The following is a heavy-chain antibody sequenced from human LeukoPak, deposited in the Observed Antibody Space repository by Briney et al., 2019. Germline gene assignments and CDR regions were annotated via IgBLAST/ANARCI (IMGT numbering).Heavy chain of an antibody. CDR2: INDSGGST. CDR3: AKDKESYFND. J-gene: IGHJ4*02. V-gene: IGHV3-23*01. CDR1: GFTFSTYD. Sequence: GGSLRLSCAASGFTFSTYDMTWVRQAPGKGLEWVSTINDSGGSTFYADSVKGRFAIPRDNSKNTLYLQMNSLRVEDTAIYYCAKDKESYFNDWGQGTLVTVSS.